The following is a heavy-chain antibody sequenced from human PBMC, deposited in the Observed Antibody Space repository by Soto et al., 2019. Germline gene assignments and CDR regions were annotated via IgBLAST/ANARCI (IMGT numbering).Heavy chain of an antibody. J-gene: IGHJ4*02. CDR2: ISFDGTNK. CDR3: AKDQYSSIWYYGVDY. CDR1: GFSFSRYG. V-gene: IGHV3-30*18. D-gene: IGHD6-13*01. Sequence: HVQLVESGGGVVQPGRSRRLSCAASGFSFSRYGMHWVRQAPGKGLEWMAVISFDGTNKYYADSVKGRFTISRDNSKNTLYLQMNSLRTEDTAVYYCAKDQYSSIWYYGVDYWGQGTLATVSP.